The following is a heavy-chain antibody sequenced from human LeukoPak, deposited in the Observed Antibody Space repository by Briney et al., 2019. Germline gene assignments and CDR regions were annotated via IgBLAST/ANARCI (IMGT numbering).Heavy chain of an antibody. V-gene: IGHV4-38-2*01. CDR1: AYSISSGYY. J-gene: IGHJ6*03. D-gene: IGHD3-10*01. Sequence: SETLSLTCAVSAYSISSGYYWGWIRQPPGKGLEWIGSIYHSGSTYYNPSLKSRGTISVDTSKNQFSLKLSSVTAADTAVYYCARHPVTYYMDVWGKGTTVTVSS. CDR3: ARHPVTYYMDV. CDR2: IYHSGST.